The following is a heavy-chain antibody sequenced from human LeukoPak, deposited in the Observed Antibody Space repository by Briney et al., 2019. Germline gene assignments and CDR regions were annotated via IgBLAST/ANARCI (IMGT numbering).Heavy chain of an antibody. V-gene: IGHV1-18*01. CDR3: ARDSGYDRVPDFDY. Sequence: ASAKVSCKASGYTFTSYGISWVRQAPGQGLEWMGWISAYNGNTNYAQKLQGRVTMTTDTSTSTAYMELRSLRSDDTAVYYCARDSGYDRVPDFDYWGQGTLVTVSS. CDR1: GYTFTSYG. D-gene: IGHD5-12*01. CDR2: ISAYNGNT. J-gene: IGHJ4*02.